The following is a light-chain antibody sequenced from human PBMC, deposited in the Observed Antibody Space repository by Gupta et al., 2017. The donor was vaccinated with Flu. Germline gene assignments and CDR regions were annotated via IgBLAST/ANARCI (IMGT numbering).Light chain of an antibody. J-gene: IGKJ2*01. CDR3: QQCSSRPNT. Sequence: EIVLTQSPATLALSPGERATLSCRASQSVSSYLAWYQQKPGQAPRLLIYDASNRATGVPARFTGSGSETDFTLTISSLEPEDFAVYYCQQCSSRPNTFGQGTNLEIK. CDR2: DAS. CDR1: QSVSSY. V-gene: IGKV3-11*01.